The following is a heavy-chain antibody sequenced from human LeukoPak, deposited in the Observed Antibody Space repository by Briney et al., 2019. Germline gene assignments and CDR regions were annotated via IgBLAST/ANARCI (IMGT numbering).Heavy chain of an antibody. CDR3: ARQIRGYSGYFDY. D-gene: IGHD5-18*01. J-gene: IGHJ4*02. V-gene: IGHV4-59*01. Sequence: SETLSLTCTVSGGSISSYYWNWIRQPPGKGLEWIGYIYYSGSTNYNPSLKSRVTISVDTSKNQFSLKLSSVAAADTAMYYCARQIRGYSGYFDYCGQGTLVTVSS. CDR1: GGSISSYY. CDR2: IYYSGST.